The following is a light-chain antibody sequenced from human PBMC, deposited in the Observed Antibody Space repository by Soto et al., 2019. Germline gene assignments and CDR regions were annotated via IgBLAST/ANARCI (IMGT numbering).Light chain of an antibody. J-gene: IGKJ4*01. CDR3: QQLSGYPLT. CDR1: QGISSY. Sequence: IQLTQSPSSLSASVGDRVTITCRASQGISSYLAWYQQKPGRAPKLLIHAASILQSGVPSRFSGSGSETDFTLTINSLQPEDFATYYCQQLSGYPLTFGGGTKVEI. CDR2: AAS. V-gene: IGKV1-9*01.